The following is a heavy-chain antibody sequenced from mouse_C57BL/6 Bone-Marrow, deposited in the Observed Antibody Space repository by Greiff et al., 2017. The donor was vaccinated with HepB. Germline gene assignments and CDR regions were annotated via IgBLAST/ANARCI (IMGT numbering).Heavy chain of an antibody. CDR2: IWRGGST. V-gene: IGHV2-5*01. D-gene: IGHD2-4*01. CDR3: AKNLDYDYDGGFAY. J-gene: IGHJ3*01. Sequence: VKLVESGPGLVQPSQSLSITCTVSGFSLTSYGVHWVRQSPGKGLEWLGVIWRGGSTDYNAAFMSRLSITKDNSKSQVFFKMNSLQADDTAIYYCAKNLDYDYDGGFAYWGQGTLVTVSA. CDR1: GFSLTSYG.